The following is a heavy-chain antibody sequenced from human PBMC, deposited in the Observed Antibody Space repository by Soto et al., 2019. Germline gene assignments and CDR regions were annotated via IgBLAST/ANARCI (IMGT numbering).Heavy chain of an antibody. CDR2: ISGSGGST. D-gene: IGHD5-18*01. J-gene: IGHJ6*02. Sequence: EVQLLESGGGLVQPGGSLRLSCAASGFTFSSYAMSWVRQAPGKGLEWVSAISGSGGSTYYADSVKGRFTISRDNSKNTLYLQMNSLRVEDTAVYYRAKDRDSLAMVSRYYYGMDVWGQGTTVTVSS. CDR1: GFTFSSYA. V-gene: IGHV3-23*01. CDR3: AKDRDSLAMVSRYYYGMDV.